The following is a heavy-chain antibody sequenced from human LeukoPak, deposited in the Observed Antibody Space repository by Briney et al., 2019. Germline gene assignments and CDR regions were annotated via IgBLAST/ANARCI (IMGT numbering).Heavy chain of an antibody. V-gene: IGHV3-23*01. Sequence: GGFLRLSCAASGFTFSNYAMSWVRQAPGKGLEWVSTISGSGGSTYYADSVKGQFTISRDNSKNTLYLQMNSLRAEDTAVYYCAKEEWLLAVYFDYWGQGTLVTVSS. CDR2: ISGSGGST. CDR1: GFTFSNYA. J-gene: IGHJ4*02. CDR3: AKEEWLLAVYFDY. D-gene: IGHD3-3*01.